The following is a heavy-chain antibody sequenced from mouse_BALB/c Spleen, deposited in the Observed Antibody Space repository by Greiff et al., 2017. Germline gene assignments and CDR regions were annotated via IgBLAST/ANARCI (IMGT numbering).Heavy chain of an antibody. CDR3: ARGDYYDYDGRFAY. CDR1: GYTFTSYG. CDR2: INPYNDGT. D-gene: IGHD2-4*01. Sequence: EVQLQQSGPELVKPGASVKMSCKASGYTFTSYGMHWVKQKPGQGLEWIGYINPYNDGTKYNEKFKGKATLTSDKSSSTAYMELSSLTSEDSAVYYCARGDYYDYDGRFAYWGQGTLVTVSA. J-gene: IGHJ3*01. V-gene: IGHV1-14*01.